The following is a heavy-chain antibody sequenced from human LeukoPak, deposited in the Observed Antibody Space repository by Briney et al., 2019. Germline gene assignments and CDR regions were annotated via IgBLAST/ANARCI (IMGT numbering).Heavy chain of an antibody. CDR1: GASSNTSY. V-gene: IGHV4-34*01. J-gene: IGHJ4*02. CDR3: AVGITILGVAASFDS. Sequence: SESLFLTCGVSGASSNTSYWSWFRQPPGKGLEWIGVIDHRGTATYNPSLKSRLTISADASKNQFSLKLNSVTDADTAAYYCAVGITILGVAASFDSWGQGNLVIVSS. D-gene: IGHD3-3*01. CDR2: IDHRGTA.